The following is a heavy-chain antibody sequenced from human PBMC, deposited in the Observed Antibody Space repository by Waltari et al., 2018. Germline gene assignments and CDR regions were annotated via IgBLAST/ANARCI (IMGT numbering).Heavy chain of an antibody. V-gene: IGHV4-34*01. CDR1: GGSFSGYY. Sequence: QVQLQQWGAGLLKPSETLSLTCAVYGGSFSGYYWSWIRQPPGKGLEWIGEINHSGSTNYNPSLKSRVTISVDTSKNQFSLKLSSVTAADTAVYYCARGLKVVYYYDSSGSYDGMDVWGQGTTVTVSS. CDR3: ARGLKVVYYYDSSGSYDGMDV. CDR2: INHSGST. D-gene: IGHD3-22*01. J-gene: IGHJ6*02.